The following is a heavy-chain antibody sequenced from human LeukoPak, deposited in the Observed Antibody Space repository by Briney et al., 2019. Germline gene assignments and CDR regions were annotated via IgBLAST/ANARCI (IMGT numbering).Heavy chain of an antibody. CDR3: AKDRDPTIFGVVIIRVGDY. CDR1: GFTFSSYA. D-gene: IGHD3-3*01. Sequence: GGSLRLSCAASGFTFSSYAMSWVRQAPGKGLEWVSAISGSGGSTYYADSVKGRFTISRDNSKNTLYLQMNSLRAEDTAVYYCAKDRDPTIFGVVIIRVGDYWGQGTLVTVSS. CDR2: ISGSGGST. J-gene: IGHJ4*02. V-gene: IGHV3-23*01.